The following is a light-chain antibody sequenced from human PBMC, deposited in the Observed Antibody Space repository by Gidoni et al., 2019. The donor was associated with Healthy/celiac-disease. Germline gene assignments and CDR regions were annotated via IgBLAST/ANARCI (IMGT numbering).Light chain of an antibody. J-gene: IGKJ3*01. CDR3: QQSYSTPPFT. Sequence: DIQMTKPPSSLSASVGDRVTSTCRASQSISSYLNWYQQKPGKAPKLLIYAASSLQSGVPSRFSGSGSGTDFTLTISSLQPEDFATYYCQQSYSTPPFTFGPGTKVDIK. CDR2: AAS. V-gene: IGKV1-39*01. CDR1: QSISSY.